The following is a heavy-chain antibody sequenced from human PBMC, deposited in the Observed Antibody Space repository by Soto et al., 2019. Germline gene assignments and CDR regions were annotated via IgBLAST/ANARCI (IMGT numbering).Heavy chain of an antibody. D-gene: IGHD3-10*01. J-gene: IGHJ5*02. CDR3: VRDGSKTLRDWFDP. Sequence: SETLSLTCSVSGGSISKFYWSWIRKTAGKGLEWMGRVYATGTTDYNPSLRSRVAMSVDISRKTFSLRLTSVTAADTGMYYCVRDGSKTLRDWFDPWGQGKLVTVS. CDR2: VYATGTT. CDR1: GGSISKFY. V-gene: IGHV4-4*07.